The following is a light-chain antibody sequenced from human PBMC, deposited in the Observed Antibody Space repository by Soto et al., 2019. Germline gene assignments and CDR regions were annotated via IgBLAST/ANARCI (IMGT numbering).Light chain of an antibody. J-gene: IGKJ5*01. Sequence: EIVLTQSPATLSLSPGERATLSCRASQSVSSYLAWFQQKPGQAPRRLIYDASNRATGIPARFSASGSGTDFTLTISSLEPEDFAVYYCQQRTSWPRITFGQGTRLDIK. CDR2: DAS. V-gene: IGKV3-11*01. CDR3: QQRTSWPRIT. CDR1: QSVSSY.